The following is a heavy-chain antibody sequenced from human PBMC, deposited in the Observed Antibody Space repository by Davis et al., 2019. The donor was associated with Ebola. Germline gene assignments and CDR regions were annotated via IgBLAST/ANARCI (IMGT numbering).Heavy chain of an antibody. CDR2: ISSSGSSA. V-gene: IGHV3-23*01. Sequence: GESLKISCAASGFTFSSYAMSWVRQAPGKGLEWVSSISSSGSSAFYTDSVKGRFTISRDNSKNTLYLQMNSLRAEDTAVYHCAKYYAAGRRYFDYWGQGTLVTVSS. CDR3: AKYYAAGRRYFDY. CDR1: GFTFSSYA. J-gene: IGHJ4*02. D-gene: IGHD3-16*01.